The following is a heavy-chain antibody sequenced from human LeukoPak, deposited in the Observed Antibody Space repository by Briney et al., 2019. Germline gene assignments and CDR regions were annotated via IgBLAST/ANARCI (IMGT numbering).Heavy chain of an antibody. J-gene: IGHJ5*02. V-gene: IGHV3-7*01. CDR3: ARFLGTVIRAGRWFDP. CDR1: GFTFSSFW. CDR2: IKQDGSEK. Sequence: PGGSLRLSCAASGFTFSSFWMTWVRQAPGKGLEWVANIKQDGSEKYYVDSVKGRFTISRDNAQNSLYLQMNSLRVEDTAVYYCARFLGTVIRAGRWFDPWGQGTLVTVSS. D-gene: IGHD1-1*01.